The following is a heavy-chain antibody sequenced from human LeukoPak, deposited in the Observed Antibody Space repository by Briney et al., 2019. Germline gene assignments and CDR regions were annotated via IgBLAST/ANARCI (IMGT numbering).Heavy chain of an antibody. Sequence: PSETLSLTCTVSGGSISSSSYYWGWIRQPPGKGLEWIGSIYYSGSTYYNPSLKSRVTISVDTSKNQFSLKLSSVTAADTAVYYCARLRAMVRGVIITSYYFDYWGQGTVVTVSS. V-gene: IGHV4-39*01. J-gene: IGHJ4*02. CDR1: GGSISSSSYY. D-gene: IGHD3-10*01. CDR2: IYYSGST. CDR3: ARLRAMVRGVIITSYYFDY.